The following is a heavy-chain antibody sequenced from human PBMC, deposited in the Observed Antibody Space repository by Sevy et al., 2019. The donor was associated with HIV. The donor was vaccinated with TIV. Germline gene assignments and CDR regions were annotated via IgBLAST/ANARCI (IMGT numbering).Heavy chain of an antibody. CDR1: GFTFSSYS. CDR3: ARAPRSSWYYHGMDV. V-gene: IGHV3-21*01. CDR2: ISSSSSYI. D-gene: IGHD6-13*01. J-gene: IGHJ6*02. Sequence: GGSLRLSCAASGFTFSSYSMNWVRQAPGKGLEWVSSISSSSSYIYYADSVKGRFTISRDNAKNSLYLQMNSLRAEDTAVYYRARAPRSSWYYHGMDVWGQGTTVTVSS.